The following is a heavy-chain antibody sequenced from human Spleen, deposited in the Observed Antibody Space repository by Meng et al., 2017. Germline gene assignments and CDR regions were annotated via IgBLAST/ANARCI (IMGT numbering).Heavy chain of an antibody. Sequence: GESLKISCAASGFTFSSYSMNWVRQAPGKGLEWVSSISSSSSYIYYADSVKGRFTISRDNSKNTLFLQMNSLRAEDTAVYYCAKRGGYYWGQGTLVTVSS. D-gene: IGHD3-16*01. CDR1: GFTFSSYS. CDR2: ISSSSSYI. V-gene: IGHV3-21*04. J-gene: IGHJ4*02. CDR3: AKRGGYY.